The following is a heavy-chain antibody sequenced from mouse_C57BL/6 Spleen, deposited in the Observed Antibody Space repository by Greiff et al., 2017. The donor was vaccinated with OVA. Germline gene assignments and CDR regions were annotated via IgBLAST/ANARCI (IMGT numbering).Heavy chain of an antibody. CDR3: ARSDGYFPYFDY. CDR2: INPSNGGT. CDR1: GYTFTSYW. D-gene: IGHD2-3*01. V-gene: IGHV1-53*01. Sequence: VQLQQPGTELVKPGASVKLSCKASGYTFTSYWMHWVKQRPGQGLEWLGNINPSNGGTNYNEKFKSKATLTVDKSSSTAYIQLSSLTSEDSAVYYCARSDGYFPYFDYWGQGTTLTVSS. J-gene: IGHJ2*01.